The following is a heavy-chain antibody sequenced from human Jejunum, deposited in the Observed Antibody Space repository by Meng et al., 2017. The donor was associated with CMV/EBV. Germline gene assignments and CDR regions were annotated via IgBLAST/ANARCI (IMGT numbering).Heavy chain of an antibody. CDR3: VRGGVGATGLDY. CDR1: GFTFSSYW. CDR2: VNTDESRT. J-gene: IGHJ4*02. V-gene: IGHV3-74*01. D-gene: IGHD1-26*01. Sequence: VALVEPGGGLVQPGGSLRLSCAASGFTFSSYWIHWVRQVPGKGLVWVSRVNTDESRTNYADSVEGRFTISRDNAKNKVYLQMNSLRAEDTAVYYCVRGGVGATGLDYWGQGTLVTVSS.